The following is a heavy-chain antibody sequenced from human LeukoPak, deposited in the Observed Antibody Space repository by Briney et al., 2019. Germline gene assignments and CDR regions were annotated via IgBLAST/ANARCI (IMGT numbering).Heavy chain of an antibody. CDR1: GGSISSYC. J-gene: IGHJ6*03. D-gene: IGHD3-10*01. CDR3: ARGITRNYMDV. V-gene: IGHV4-59*01. CDR2: IYYSGST. Sequence: SETLSLTCTVSGGSISSYCWSWIRQSPGKGLEWIGHIYYSGSTNYNPSLKSRVTISVDTSKKQFSLKLNSVTAADTAVYYCARGITRNYMDVWGKGTTVTVSS.